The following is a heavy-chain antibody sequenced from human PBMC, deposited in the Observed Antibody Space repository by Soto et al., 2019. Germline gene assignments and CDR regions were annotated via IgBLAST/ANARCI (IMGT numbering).Heavy chain of an antibody. J-gene: IGHJ4*02. V-gene: IGHV3-21*01. CDR3: ARGGTADPFDF. CDR1: GFTFISYS. Sequence: GGSLRLSCAASGFTFISYSMNWVRQAPGKGLEWVSSMSPDSAYIYCADSMKGRFTISRDNAKSSLYLQLDSLRAEDTAVYYCARGGTADPFDFWGQGTLVTVSS. CDR2: MSPDSAYI.